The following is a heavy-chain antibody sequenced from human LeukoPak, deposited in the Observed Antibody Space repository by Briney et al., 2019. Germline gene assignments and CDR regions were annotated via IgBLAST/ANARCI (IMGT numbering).Heavy chain of an antibody. CDR1: GFTFDDYA. J-gene: IGHJ4*02. Sequence: PGGSLRLSCAASGFTFDDYAMHWVRQAPGKGLEWVSGISWNSGSIGYADSVKGRFTISRDNAKNSLYLQMNSLRAEDTALYYCAKDHLTDYYPNDHYFDYWGQGTLVTVSS. D-gene: IGHD3-9*01. V-gene: IGHV3-9*01. CDR3: AKDHLTDYYPNDHYFDY. CDR2: ISWNSGSI.